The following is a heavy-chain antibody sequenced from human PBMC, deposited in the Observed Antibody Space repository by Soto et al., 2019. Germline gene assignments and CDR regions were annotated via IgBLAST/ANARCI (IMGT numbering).Heavy chain of an antibody. CDR2: ISYDGSNK. Sequence: GGSLRLSCAASGFTFSSYGMHWVRQAPGKGLEWVAVISYDGSNKYYADSVKGRFTISRDNSKNTLYLQMNSLRAEDTAVYYCAKVNPEPYYDFWSGYYTYYYGMDVWGQGTTVTVSS. J-gene: IGHJ6*02. D-gene: IGHD3-3*01. CDR1: GFTFSSYG. V-gene: IGHV3-30*18. CDR3: AKVNPEPYYDFWSGYYTYYYGMDV.